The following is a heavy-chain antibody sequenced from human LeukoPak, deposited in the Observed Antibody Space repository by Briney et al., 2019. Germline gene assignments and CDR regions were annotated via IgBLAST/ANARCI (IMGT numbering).Heavy chain of an antibody. Sequence: GASVKVSCKASGGTFSSYAISWVRQAPGQGLEWMGIINPSGGSTSYAQKFQGRVTMTRDTSTSTVYMELSSLRSEDTAVYYCARGGYYDSSGYYSLFDYWGQGTLVTVSS. CDR2: INPSGGST. D-gene: IGHD3-22*01. CDR1: GGTFSSYA. CDR3: ARGGYYDSSGYYSLFDY. J-gene: IGHJ4*02. V-gene: IGHV1-46*03.